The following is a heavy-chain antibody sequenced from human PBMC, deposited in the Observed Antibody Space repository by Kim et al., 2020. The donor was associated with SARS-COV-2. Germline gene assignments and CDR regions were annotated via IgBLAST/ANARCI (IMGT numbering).Heavy chain of an antibody. CDR3: GGARNYYD. D-gene: IGHD3-10*01. V-gene: IGHV3-66*01. Sequence: GGSLRLSCAATGITFSYDDMTWIRQAPGKGLEWVSFIYSRGRTFYADFVMEGFIIITNNYKNTLYHQINNRMRADATADYYSGGARNYYD. CDR2: IYSRGRT. CDR1: GITFSYDD. J-gene: IGHJ6*03.